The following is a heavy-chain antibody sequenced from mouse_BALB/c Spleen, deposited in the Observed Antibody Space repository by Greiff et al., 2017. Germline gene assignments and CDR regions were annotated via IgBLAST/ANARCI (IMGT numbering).Heavy chain of an antibody. CDR1: GYSITSGYS. V-gene: IGHV3-6*02. D-gene: IGHD1-1*01. CDR3: ARYGRSYFDY. J-gene: IGHJ2*01. CDR2: ISYDGSN. Sequence: VQLKESGPDLVKPSQSLSLTCTVTGYSITSGYSWHWIRQFPGNKLEWMGYISYDGSNNYNPSLKNRISITRDTSKNQFFLKLNSVTTEDTATYYCARYGRSYFDYWGQGTTLTVSS.